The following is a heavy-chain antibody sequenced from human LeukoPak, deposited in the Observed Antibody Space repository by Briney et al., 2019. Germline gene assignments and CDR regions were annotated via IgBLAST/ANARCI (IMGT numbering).Heavy chain of an antibody. D-gene: IGHD3-9*01. J-gene: IGHJ4*02. CDR3: ARDPPSLTGYYHYFDY. CDR2: ISGTGGST. CDR1: GFTFSRYA. V-gene: IGHV3-23*01. Sequence: RTGGSLRLSCAASGFTFSRYAMNWVRQAPGKGLEWVSTISGTGGSTYYADSVKGRFTISRDNSKNTLYLQMNSLRAEDTAVYYCARDPPSLTGYYHYFDYWGQGTLVTVSS.